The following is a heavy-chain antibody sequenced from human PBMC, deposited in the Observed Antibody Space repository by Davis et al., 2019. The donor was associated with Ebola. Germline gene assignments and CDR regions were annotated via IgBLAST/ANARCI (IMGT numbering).Heavy chain of an antibody. Sequence: MPSETLSPTCTVSGCSISSYYWSWIRQPPGKGLEWIGYIYYSGSTNYNPSLKSRVTISVDTSKNQFSLKLSSVTAADTAVYYCAGRIAAAAFDYWGQGTLVTVSS. D-gene: IGHD6-13*01. CDR2: IYYSGST. V-gene: IGHV4-59*08. CDR1: GCSISSYY. J-gene: IGHJ4*02. CDR3: AGRIAAAAFDY.